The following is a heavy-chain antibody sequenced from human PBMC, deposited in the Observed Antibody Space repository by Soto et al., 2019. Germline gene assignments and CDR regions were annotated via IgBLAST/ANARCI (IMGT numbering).Heavy chain of an antibody. CDR1: GFTFSSYA. V-gene: IGHV3-23*01. CDR3: AKARITIFGVVKFFDY. Sequence: GGSLRLSCAASGFTFSSYAMSWVRQAPGKGLEWVSAISGSGGSTYYADSVKGRFTISRDNSKNTLYPQMNSLRAEDTAVYYCAKARITIFGVVKFFDYWGQGTLVTSPQ. J-gene: IGHJ4*02. D-gene: IGHD3-3*01. CDR2: ISGSGGST.